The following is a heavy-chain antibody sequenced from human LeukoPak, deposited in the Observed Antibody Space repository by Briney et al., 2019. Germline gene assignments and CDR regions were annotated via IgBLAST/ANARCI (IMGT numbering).Heavy chain of an antibody. CDR1: GYPFTSYY. CDR3: ARRGAGTEDF. D-gene: IGHD1-1*01. J-gene: IGHJ4*02. CDR2: INPASGTT. V-gene: IGHV1-46*01. Sequence: GASVKVSCKATGYPFTSYYVHWVRQAPGQGLEWMGTINPASGTTDNAPKFQGRVTMTRDMSTSTVYMQLRSLRSEDTDVYFCARRGAGTEDFWGQGTLVTVSS.